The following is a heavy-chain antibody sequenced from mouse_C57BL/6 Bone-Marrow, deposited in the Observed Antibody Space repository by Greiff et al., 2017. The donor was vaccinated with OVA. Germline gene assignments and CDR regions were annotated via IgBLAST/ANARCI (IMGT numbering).Heavy chain of an antibody. D-gene: IGHD2-4*01. CDR3: ARRSYDYGGFAY. J-gene: IGHJ3*01. CDR1: GYTFTDYN. V-gene: IGHV1-18*01. CDR2: INPNNGGT. Sequence: DVQLQESGPELVKPGASVKIPCKASGYTFTDYNMDWVKQSHGKSLEWIGDINPNNGGTIYNQKFKGKATLTVDKSSSTAYMELRSLTSEDTAVYYCARRSYDYGGFAYWGQGTLVTVSA.